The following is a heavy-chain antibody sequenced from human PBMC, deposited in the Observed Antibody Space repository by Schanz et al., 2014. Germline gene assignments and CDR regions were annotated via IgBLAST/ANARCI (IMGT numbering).Heavy chain of an antibody. Sequence: QVQLVQSGGEAKKPGASATVSCKASGYTFNNHGISWVRQAPEQGLEWMGWISVYHGHANYAEKVHGRVTMTTDTSTSTAYMELRSLISDDTAVYYCVRDAGWAFGDYHGMDVWGQGTSVTVSS. CDR1: GYTFNNHG. CDR3: VRDAGWAFGDYHGMDV. J-gene: IGHJ6*02. D-gene: IGHD3-10*01. CDR2: ISVYHGHA. V-gene: IGHV1-18*01.